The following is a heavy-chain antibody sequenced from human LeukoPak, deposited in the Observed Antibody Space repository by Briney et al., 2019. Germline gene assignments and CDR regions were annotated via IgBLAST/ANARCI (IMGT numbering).Heavy chain of an antibody. CDR3: VREGFYFFDF. V-gene: IGHV3-7*01. J-gene: IGHJ4*01. Sequence: GGSLRLSCAASGFTFSSYEMNWVRQAPGKGLEWVANIKQDGSETTYADSVRGRFTIFRDNAKDSVYLQMNSLRAEDSATYYCVREGFYFFDFWGQGTLVTVSS. CDR2: IKQDGSET. CDR1: GFTFSSYE.